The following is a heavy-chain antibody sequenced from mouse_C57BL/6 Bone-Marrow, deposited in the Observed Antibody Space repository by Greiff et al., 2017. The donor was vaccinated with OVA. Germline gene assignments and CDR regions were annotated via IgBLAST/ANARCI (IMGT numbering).Heavy chain of an antibody. V-gene: IGHV3-6*01. CDR2: ISYDGSN. D-gene: IGHD1-1*01. Sequence: DVKLQESGPGLVKPSQSLSLTCSVTGYSITSGYYWNWIRQFPGNKLEWMGYISYDGSNNYNPSLKNRISITRDTSKNQFFLKLNSVTTEDTATYYCASYGDYWGQGTSVTVSS. CDR1: GYSITSGYY. J-gene: IGHJ4*01. CDR3: ASYGDY.